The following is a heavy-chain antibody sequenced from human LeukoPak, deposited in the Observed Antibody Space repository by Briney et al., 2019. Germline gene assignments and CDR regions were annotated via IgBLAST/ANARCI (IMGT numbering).Heavy chain of an antibody. V-gene: IGHV4-39*01. CDR2: IYYSGST. CDR3: ARQGPFDY. J-gene: IGHJ4*02. Sequence: SETLSLTCTVSGGSISSSSYYCGWIRQPPGKGLEWIGSIYYSGSTYYNPSLKSRVTISVDTSKNQFSLKLSSVTAADTAVYYCARQGPFDYWGQGTLVTVSS. CDR1: GGSISSSSYY.